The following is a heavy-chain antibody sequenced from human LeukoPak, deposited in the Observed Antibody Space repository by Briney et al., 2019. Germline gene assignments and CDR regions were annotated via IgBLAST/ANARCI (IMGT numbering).Heavy chain of an antibody. V-gene: IGHV4-59*12. CDR2: IYYSGST. CDR3: ARDSTIFGDASDAFDI. D-gene: IGHD3-3*01. Sequence: SETLSLTCTVSGGSISSYYWSWIRQPPGKGLEWIGYIYYSGSTNYNPSLKSRVTISVDTSKNQFSLKLSSVTAADTAVYYCARDSTIFGDASDAFDIWGQGTMVTVSS. J-gene: IGHJ3*02. CDR1: GGSISSYY.